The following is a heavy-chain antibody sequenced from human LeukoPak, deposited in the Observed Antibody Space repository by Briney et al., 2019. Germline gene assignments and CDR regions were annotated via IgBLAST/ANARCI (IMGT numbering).Heavy chain of an antibody. V-gene: IGHV3-30*02. CDR2: IRYDGRIQ. J-gene: IGHJ4*02. CDR1: GFTFSSNS. D-gene: IGHD5-12*01. CDR3: ARVEASGYDYGAFDY. Sequence: PGGSLTLSCAASGFTFSSNSMNWVRQAPGKGLEWVAFIRYDGRIQYYVDSVKGRCTISRDNAKNSLYLQTNSLRAEDTAVYYCARVEASGYDYGAFDYWGEGTLVTVSS.